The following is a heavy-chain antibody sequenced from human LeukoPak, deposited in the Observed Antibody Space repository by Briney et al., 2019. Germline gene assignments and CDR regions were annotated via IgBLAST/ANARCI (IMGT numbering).Heavy chain of an antibody. CDR3: ARGGTPSSGYYAY. V-gene: IGHV3-7*01. Sequence: GGSLRLSCAASGFTFSSYWMSWVRQAPGKGLEWVANIKQDGSEKYYVDSVKGRFTISRDNDKNSLYLQMNGLRAEDTALYYCARGGTPSSGYYAYWGQGTLVTVSS. J-gene: IGHJ4*02. CDR1: GFTFSSYW. CDR2: IKQDGSEK. D-gene: IGHD6-19*01.